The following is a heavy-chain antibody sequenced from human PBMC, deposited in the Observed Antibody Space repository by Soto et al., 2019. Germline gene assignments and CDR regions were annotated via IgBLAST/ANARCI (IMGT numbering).Heavy chain of an antibody. D-gene: IGHD3-9*01. CDR1: GFTFSSYA. Sequence: QVQLVESGGGVVQPGRSLRLSCAASGFTFSSYAMHWVRQAPGKGLEWVAVISYDGSNKYYADSVKGRFTISRDNSKHNLYLQMNSLRAEDTAVYYCARDRRYFDWSSPGRNAFEIWGQGTMVTVSS. J-gene: IGHJ3*02. V-gene: IGHV3-30*14. CDR3: ARDRRYFDWSSPGRNAFEI. CDR2: ISYDGSNK.